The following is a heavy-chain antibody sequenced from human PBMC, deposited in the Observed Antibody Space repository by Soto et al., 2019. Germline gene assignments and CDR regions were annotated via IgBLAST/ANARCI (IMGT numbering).Heavy chain of an antibody. CDR1: GFTFGPYT. V-gene: IGHV3-21*06. D-gene: IGHD6-19*01. J-gene: IGHJ4*02. CDR3: TTGRAQWLEGSRADY. CDR2: ISNREKYD. Sequence: PGGSLRPPSAASGFTFGPYTMNCVRQAPGKGLMWVSSISNREKYDTYADPKKWRFTISRHTDKNSLFLQMNKLSADDTLAYYCTTGRAQWLEGSRADYLGQGTLVTVA.